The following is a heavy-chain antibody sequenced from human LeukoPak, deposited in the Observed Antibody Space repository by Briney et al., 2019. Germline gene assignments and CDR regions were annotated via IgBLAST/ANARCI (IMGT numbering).Heavy chain of an antibody. CDR1: GFTFGDYA. CDR2: IRSKAYGGTT. J-gene: IGHJ4*02. CDR3: TREYSSGWYASFDY. V-gene: IGHV3-49*03. Sequence: PGGSLRLSCTASGFTFGDYAMSWFRQAPGKGLEWVGFIRSKAYGGTTEYAASVKGRFTISRDDSKSITYLQMNSLKTEDTAVYYCTREYSSGWYASFDYWGQGTLVTVSS. D-gene: IGHD6-19*01.